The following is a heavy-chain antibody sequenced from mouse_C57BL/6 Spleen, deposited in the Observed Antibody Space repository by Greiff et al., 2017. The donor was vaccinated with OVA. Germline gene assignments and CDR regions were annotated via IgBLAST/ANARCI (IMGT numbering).Heavy chain of an antibody. D-gene: IGHD3-1*01. Sequence: EVQGVESGGDLVKPGGSLKLSCAASGFTFSSYGMSWVRQTPDKRLEWVATISSGGSYTYYPDSAKGRFTISRDNAKNTLYLQMSSLKSEDTAMYYCASRGYPHYWGQGTTLTVSS. CDR2: ISSGGSYT. CDR1: GFTFSSYG. V-gene: IGHV5-6*01. J-gene: IGHJ2*01. CDR3: ASRGYPHY.